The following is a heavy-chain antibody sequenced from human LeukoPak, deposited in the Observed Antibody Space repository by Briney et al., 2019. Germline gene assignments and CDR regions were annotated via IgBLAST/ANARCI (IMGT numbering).Heavy chain of an antibody. V-gene: IGHV3-23*01. Sequence: GGSLRLSCIGSGFNFGDFAMSWVRQVPGRSPDFVSSISDTGKVVFYTDSVRGRATVSRDTSKSTLYLQLSDVRGDDTAVYYGDNGEWWGPGTQVVVSS. CDR3: DNGEW. J-gene: IGHJ4*02. D-gene: IGHD3-3*01. CDR1: GFNFGDFA. CDR2: ISDTGKVV.